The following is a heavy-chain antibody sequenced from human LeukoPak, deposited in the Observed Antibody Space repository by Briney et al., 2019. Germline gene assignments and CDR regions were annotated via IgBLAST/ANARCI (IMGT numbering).Heavy chain of an antibody. J-gene: IGHJ6*02. CDR3: AGSRGYCSSTSCPFGPPCYYYYGMDV. CDR1: GGSISSYY. D-gene: IGHD2-2*01. Sequence: PSETLSLTCTVSGGSISSYYWSWIRQPAGKGLEWIGRIYTSGSTNYNPSLKSRVTMSVDTSKNQFSLKLSSVTAADTAVYYCAGSRGYCSSTSCPFGPPCYYYYGMDVWGQGTTVTASS. CDR2: IYTSGST. V-gene: IGHV4-4*07.